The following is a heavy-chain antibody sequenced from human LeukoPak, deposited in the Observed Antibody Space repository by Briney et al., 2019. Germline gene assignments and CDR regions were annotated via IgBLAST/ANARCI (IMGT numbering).Heavy chain of an antibody. Sequence: GGSLRLSCAASGFIFRTYSMNWVRQAPGKAREWVSYISGDSNTISYADSVKGRFSVSRDNAKNSMFLQMHSLRDEDTAVYFCARELVTPNFDYWGQGTLVTVSS. CDR2: ISGDSNTI. D-gene: IGHD5-18*01. CDR3: ARELVTPNFDY. V-gene: IGHV3-48*02. J-gene: IGHJ4*02. CDR1: GFIFRTYS.